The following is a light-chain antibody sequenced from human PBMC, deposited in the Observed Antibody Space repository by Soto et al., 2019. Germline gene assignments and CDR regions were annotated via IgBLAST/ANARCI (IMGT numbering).Light chain of an antibody. CDR1: QGISSY. V-gene: IGKV1-8*01. Sequence: IRMTQSPSSLSASTGDRVTITCRASQGISSYLAWYQQKPGKAPKLLIYAASTLQSGVPARFSGSGSGTDFTLTISCLQSEDFATYYCQQYYSYPRTFGQGAKVDI. J-gene: IGKJ1*01. CDR3: QQYYSYPRT. CDR2: AAS.